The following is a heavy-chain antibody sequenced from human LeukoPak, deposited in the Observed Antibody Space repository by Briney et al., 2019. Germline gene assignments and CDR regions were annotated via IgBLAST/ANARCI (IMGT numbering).Heavy chain of an antibody. CDR3: AKLVAEQWASDAFDI. CDR1: GFTFSNYG. D-gene: IGHD6-19*01. V-gene: IGHV3-48*01. J-gene: IGHJ3*02. Sequence: GGSLRLSCAASGFTFSNYGMNWVRQAPRKGLEWISYISSSSSLIYYADSVKGRFTISRDNAKNTLYLQMNSLTAEDTAVYYCAKLVAEQWASDAFDIWGQGTMVTVSS. CDR2: ISSSSSLI.